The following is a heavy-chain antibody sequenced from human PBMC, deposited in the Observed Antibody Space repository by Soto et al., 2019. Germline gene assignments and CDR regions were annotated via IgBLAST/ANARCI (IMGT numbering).Heavy chain of an antibody. Sequence: TLSLTCTFSGGSISSGDYYWSWIRQPPGNGLEWIGYIYYSGSTYYNPSLKSRVTISVDTSKNQFSLKLSSVTAADTAVYYCARSELQYYYDSSGYYQNWGQGTLVTVSS. CDR1: GGSISSGDYY. CDR3: ARSELQYYYDSSGYYQN. D-gene: IGHD3-22*01. CDR2: IYYSGST. V-gene: IGHV4-30-4*01. J-gene: IGHJ4*02.